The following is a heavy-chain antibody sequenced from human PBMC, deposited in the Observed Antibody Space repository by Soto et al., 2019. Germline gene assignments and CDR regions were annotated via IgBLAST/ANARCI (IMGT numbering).Heavy chain of an antibody. V-gene: IGHV4-39*01. CDR3: ASTRQWLVPFDY. CDR2: IYYSGST. Sequence: QLQLQESGPGLVKPSETLSLTCTVSGGSISSSSYYWGWIRQPPGKGLEWIGSIYYSGSTSYNPSLKSRVTISVDTSKNQFSLKLSSVTAADTAVYYCASTRQWLVPFDYWGQGTLVTVSS. D-gene: IGHD6-19*01. J-gene: IGHJ4*02. CDR1: GGSISSSSYY.